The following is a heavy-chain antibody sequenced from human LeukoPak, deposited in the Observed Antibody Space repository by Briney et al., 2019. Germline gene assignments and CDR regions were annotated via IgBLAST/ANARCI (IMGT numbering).Heavy chain of an antibody. D-gene: IGHD3-16*02. V-gene: IGHV1-2*04. CDR3: ARSRLIMITFGGVIASADNPFDY. CDR2: INPKSGGT. Sequence: GASVKVSCKASGYTFSGYYMHWVRQATGQGLEWMGWINPKSGGTNYAQKFQGWVTMTRDTSISTAYMELSRLRSDDTSVYYCARSRLIMITFGGVIASADNPFDYWGQGPLVTVSS. J-gene: IGHJ4*02. CDR1: GYTFSGYY.